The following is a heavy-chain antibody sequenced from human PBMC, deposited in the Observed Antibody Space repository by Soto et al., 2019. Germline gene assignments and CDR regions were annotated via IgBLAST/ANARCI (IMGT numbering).Heavy chain of an antibody. CDR2: ISAYNGNT. D-gene: IGHD6-6*01. J-gene: IGHJ6*02. V-gene: IGHV1-18*01. Sequence: SVEVSCKASGYTFTSYGISWVRQAPGQGLEWMGWISAYNGNTNYAQKLQGRVTMTTDTSTSTAYMELRSLRSDDTAVYYCARDRSIAARGYYYGMDVWGQGTTVTVSS. CDR1: GYTFTSYG. CDR3: ARDRSIAARGYYYGMDV.